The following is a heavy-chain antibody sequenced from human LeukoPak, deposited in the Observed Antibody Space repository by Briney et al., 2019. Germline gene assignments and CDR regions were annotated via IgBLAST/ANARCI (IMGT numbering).Heavy chain of an antibody. D-gene: IGHD3-22*01. J-gene: IGHJ3*02. CDR3: AREALYYYDSSGYYIQGAFDI. Sequence: GGSLRLSCAAYGFTFSSYSMNWVRQAPGKGLEWVSSISSSSSYIYYADSVKGRFTISRGNAKNSLYLQMNSLRAEDTAVYYCAREALYYYDSSGYYIQGAFDIWGQGTMVTVSS. CDR1: GFTFSSYS. V-gene: IGHV3-21*01. CDR2: ISSSSSYI.